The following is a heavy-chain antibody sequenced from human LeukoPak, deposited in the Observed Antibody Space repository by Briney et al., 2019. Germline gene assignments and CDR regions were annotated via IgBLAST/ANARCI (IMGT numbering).Heavy chain of an antibody. J-gene: IGHJ4*02. D-gene: IGHD3-3*01. V-gene: IGHV3-15*01. Sequence: GGSLRLSCAASGFTFSNAWMSWVRQAPGKGLEWVGRIKSKTDGGTTDYAAPVKGRFTISRDDSKNTLYLQMNSLKTEDTAVYYCTSSTYYDFWSGYFRGLFDYWGQGTLVTVSS. CDR3: TSSTYYDFWSGYFRGLFDY. CDR2: IKSKTDGGTT. CDR1: GFTFSNAW.